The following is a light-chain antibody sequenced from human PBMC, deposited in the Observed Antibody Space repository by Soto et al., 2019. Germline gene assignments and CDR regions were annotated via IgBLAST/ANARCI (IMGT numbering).Light chain of an antibody. V-gene: IGKV1-9*01. CDR1: QGISSY. J-gene: IGKJ3*01. CDR2: AAS. Sequence: DIQLTQSPSFLSASVGDRVTITCRASQGISSYLAWYQQKPGKAPKLLIYAASTLQSGVPSMFSGSGSWTEFTLTISSLQPEDFATYYCEQLNSYPPFTFGPGTKVDIK. CDR3: EQLNSYPPFT.